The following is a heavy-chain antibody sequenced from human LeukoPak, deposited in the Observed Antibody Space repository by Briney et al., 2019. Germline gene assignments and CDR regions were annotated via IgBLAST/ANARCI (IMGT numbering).Heavy chain of an antibody. V-gene: IGHV3-48*01. J-gene: IGHJ4*02. Sequence: HPGGSLRLSCAASGFTFSSYSMTWVRQAPGKGLEWVSYISSSSSTIYYADSVKGRFTISRDNAKNSLYLQMNSLRAEDTAVYYCARDPDTVAEVDEVDYWGQGTLVTVSS. CDR3: ARDPDTVAEVDEVDY. D-gene: IGHD4-23*01. CDR1: GFTFSSYS. CDR2: ISSSSSTI.